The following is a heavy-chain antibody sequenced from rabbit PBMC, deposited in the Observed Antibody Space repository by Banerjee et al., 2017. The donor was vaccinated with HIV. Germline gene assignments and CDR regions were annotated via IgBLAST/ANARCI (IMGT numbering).Heavy chain of an antibody. D-gene: IGHD7-1*01. CDR2: INTSSGNT. J-gene: IGHJ4*01. CDR1: GFSFSDKYV. V-gene: IGHV1S45*01. Sequence: QEQLEKSGGDLVKPEGSLTINCTASGFSFSDKYVMSWVRQAPGKGLEWIGCINTSSGNTVYASWAKGRFTISKTSSTTVTLQMTSLTAADTAPYCCARDPYWPTTLWGPGTLVTVS. CDR3: ARDPYWPTTL.